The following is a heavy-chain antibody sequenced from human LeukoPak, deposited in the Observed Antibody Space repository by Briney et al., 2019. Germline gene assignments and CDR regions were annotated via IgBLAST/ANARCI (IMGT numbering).Heavy chain of an antibody. Sequence: PSETLSLTCAVSGGSISSSNWWSWVRQPPGKGLEWIGEIYHSGSTNYNPSLKSRVTISVDTSKNQFSLKLSSVTAADTAVYYCARASIRIAVAGSAEYFQHWGQGTLVTVSS. CDR1: GGSISSSNW. J-gene: IGHJ1*01. CDR2: IYHSGST. V-gene: IGHV4-4*02. D-gene: IGHD6-19*01. CDR3: ARASIRIAVAGSAEYFQH.